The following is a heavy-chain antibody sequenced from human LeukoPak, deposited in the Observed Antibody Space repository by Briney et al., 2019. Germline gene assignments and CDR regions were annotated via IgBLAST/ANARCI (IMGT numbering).Heavy chain of an antibody. CDR3: AREEWSGYFHH. D-gene: IGHD3-3*01. J-gene: IGHJ4*02. Sequence: GGSLRLSCAPSGFTLSRYWMTWVRQPPGKGREWVATIKQDGSEKYYVDSVKGRFTISRDNAKNSLYQQMNSLRAEDTAVYYCAREEWSGYFHHWGQGTRVSVSS. V-gene: IGHV3-7*01. CDR1: GFTLSRYW. CDR2: IKQDGSEK.